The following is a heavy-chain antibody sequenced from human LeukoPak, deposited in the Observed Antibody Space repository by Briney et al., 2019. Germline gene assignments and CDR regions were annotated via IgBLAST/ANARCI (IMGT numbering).Heavy chain of an antibody. CDR1: GFTVSKNY. J-gene: IGHJ4*02. Sequence: GGSLRLSCAASGFTVSKNYMSWVRQAPGKGLEWVSVIYSGGSTYYADSVKGRFTISRDSSKNTLYLQMNSLRAEDTAVYYCARDSLGMSTLDSWGQGTLVTVSS. D-gene: IGHD5/OR15-5a*01. CDR3: ARDSLGMSTLDS. CDR2: IYSGGST. V-gene: IGHV3-53*01.